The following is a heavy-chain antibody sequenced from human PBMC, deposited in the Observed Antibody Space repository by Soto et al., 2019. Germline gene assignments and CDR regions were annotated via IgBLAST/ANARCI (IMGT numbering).Heavy chain of an antibody. CDR3: ARPQGSSGWYFWFDP. Sequence: ASVKVSCKASGYTFTSYAMHWVRQAPGQRLEWMGWINAGNGNTKYSQKFQGRVTITRDTSASTAYMELSSLRSEDTAVYYCARPQGSSGWYFWFDPWGQGTLVTVSA. CDR1: GYTFTSYA. J-gene: IGHJ5*02. V-gene: IGHV1-3*01. CDR2: INAGNGNT. D-gene: IGHD6-19*01.